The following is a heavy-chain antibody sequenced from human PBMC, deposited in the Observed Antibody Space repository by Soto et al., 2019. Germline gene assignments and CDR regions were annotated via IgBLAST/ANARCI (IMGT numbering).Heavy chain of an antibody. D-gene: IGHD1-1*01. CDR1: GFVVSSNY. J-gene: IGHJ4*02. V-gene: IGHV3-53*01. Sequence: GGSLRLSCETSGFVVSSNYMSWVRQAPGKGLDWVSVVYSDGRIHYADSVKGRFIISSDNSKNTLYLQMNSLRVEDTAVYYCNWNNGYFDYWGQGTLVTVSS. CDR2: VYSDGRI. CDR3: NWNNGYFDY.